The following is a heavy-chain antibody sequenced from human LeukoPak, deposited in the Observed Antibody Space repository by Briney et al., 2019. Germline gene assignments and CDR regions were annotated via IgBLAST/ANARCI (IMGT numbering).Heavy chain of an antibody. CDR3: ARVRILAGTNDRWFDP. J-gene: IGHJ5*02. V-gene: IGHV3-7*01. CDR1: GFTFSSYW. Sequence: GGSLRLSCAASGFTFSSYWMSWVRQAPGKGLEWVANINQDGSEKYFVDSVKGRFTISRDNAKTSLYLQMNSPRAEDTAVYYCARVRILAGTNDRWFDPWGQGTLVTVSS. D-gene: IGHD1-7*01. CDR2: INQDGSEK.